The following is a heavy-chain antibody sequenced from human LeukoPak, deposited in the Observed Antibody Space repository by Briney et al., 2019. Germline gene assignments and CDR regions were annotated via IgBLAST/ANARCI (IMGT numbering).Heavy chain of an antibody. CDR3: ARDSSSWLDYFDY. V-gene: IGHV4-4*02. Sequence: PSETLSLTCAVSGGSISSSNLWTWVRQSPGQGLEWIGEIYHSGRTNYNPSLKSRVTISVDKSKNQFSLKLSSVTAADTAVYYCARDSSSWLDYFDYWGPGTLVTVSS. CDR1: GGSISSSNL. D-gene: IGHD6-13*01. CDR2: IYHSGRT. J-gene: IGHJ4*02.